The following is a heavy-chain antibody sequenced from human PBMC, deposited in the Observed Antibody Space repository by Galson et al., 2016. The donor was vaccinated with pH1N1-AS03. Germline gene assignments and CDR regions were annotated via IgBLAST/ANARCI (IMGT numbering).Heavy chain of an antibody. CDR3: YSSSWDDAFDI. Sequence: SLRLSCAASGFTFSSYWMHWVRQAPGKGLVWVSRSNSDGSSTSYADSVKGRFTISRDNAKNTLYLQMNSLRAEDTAVYYCYSSSWDDAFDIWGQGTMVTVSS. V-gene: IGHV3-74*01. J-gene: IGHJ3*02. D-gene: IGHD6-13*01. CDR1: GFTFSSYW. CDR2: SNSDGSST.